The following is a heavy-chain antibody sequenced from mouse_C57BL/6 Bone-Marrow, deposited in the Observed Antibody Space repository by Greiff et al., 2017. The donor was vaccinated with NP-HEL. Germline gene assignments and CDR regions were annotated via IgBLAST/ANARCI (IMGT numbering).Heavy chain of an antibody. CDR3: ARKGPTDWYFDV. V-gene: IGHV1-64*01. Sequence: QVQLKESGAELVKPGASVKLSCKASGYTFTSYWMHWVKQRPGQGLEWIGMIHPNSGSTNYNEKFKSKATLTVDKSSSTAYMQLSSLTSEDSAVYYCARKGPTDWYFDVWGTGTTVTVSS. D-gene: IGHD1-1*01. J-gene: IGHJ1*03. CDR2: IHPNSGST. CDR1: GYTFTSYW.